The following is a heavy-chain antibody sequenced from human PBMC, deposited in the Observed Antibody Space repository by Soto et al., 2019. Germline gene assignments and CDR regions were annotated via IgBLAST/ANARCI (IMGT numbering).Heavy chain of an antibody. CDR1: GYTFTSYG. V-gene: IGHV1-18*01. CDR3: ARGGGTMHYYYDSSGYFFGP. D-gene: IGHD3-22*01. J-gene: IGHJ5*02. CDR2: ISAYNGNT. Sequence: QVQLVQSGAEVKKPGASVKVSCKASGYTFTSYGISWVRQAPGQGLEWMGWISAYNGNTNYAQKLQGRVTMTTDTSTNTDYQELRSMRSDDTAVYYCARGGGTMHYYYDSSGYFFGPWGQGPLVTVSS.